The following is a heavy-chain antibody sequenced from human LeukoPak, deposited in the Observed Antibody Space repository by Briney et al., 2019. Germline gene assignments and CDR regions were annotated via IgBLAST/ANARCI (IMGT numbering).Heavy chain of an antibody. D-gene: IGHD3-22*01. J-gene: IGHJ5*02. Sequence: PSETLSLTCTVSGGSVSSGDYYWSWIRQPPGKGLEWIAYMYYSGSTYYNPSLKSRVTMSADTSKNQLSLKLSSVTAADTAVYYCARPYYYDSRIDPWGQGILVTVSS. CDR3: ARPYYYDSRIDP. V-gene: IGHV4-30-4*01. CDR1: GGSVSSGDYY. CDR2: MYYSGST.